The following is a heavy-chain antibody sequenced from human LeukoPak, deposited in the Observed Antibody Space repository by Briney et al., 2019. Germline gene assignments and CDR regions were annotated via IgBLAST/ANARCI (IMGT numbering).Heavy chain of an antibody. Sequence: SQTLSLTCAISGDSVSNNIATWNWVRQSPSRGLEWLGRTYYRSRWGNDYAISVKSRITINPDTSRNQFSLQLNSVTPEDTAVYYCVRDSDDYYLALDFWGQGTPVTVSS. CDR1: GDSVSNNIAT. CDR2: TYYRSRWGN. V-gene: IGHV6-1*01. J-gene: IGHJ4*02. CDR3: VRDSDDYYLALDF. D-gene: IGHD3-10*01.